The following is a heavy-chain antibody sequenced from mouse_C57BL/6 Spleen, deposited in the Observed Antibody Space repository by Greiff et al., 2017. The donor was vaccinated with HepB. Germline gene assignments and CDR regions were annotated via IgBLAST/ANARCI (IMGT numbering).Heavy chain of an antibody. V-gene: IGHV5-17*01. CDR2: ISSGSSTI. CDR1: GFTFSDYG. D-gene: IGHD1-1*01. CDR3: AHYGSSYGYAMDY. J-gene: IGHJ4*01. Sequence: EVQRVESGGGLVKPGGSLKLSCAASGFTFSDYGMHWVRQAPEKGLEWVAYISSGSSTIYYADTVKGRFTISRDNAKNTLFLQMTSLRSEDTAMYYCAHYGSSYGYAMDYWGQGTSVTVSS.